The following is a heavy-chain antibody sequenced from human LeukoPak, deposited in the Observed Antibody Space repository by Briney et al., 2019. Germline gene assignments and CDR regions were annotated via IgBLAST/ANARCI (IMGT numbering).Heavy chain of an antibody. V-gene: IGHV5-51*01. D-gene: IGHD3-22*01. J-gene: IGHJ6*02. CDR3: AKQTYYYDSSGYYERNYYYYYGMDV. CDR1: GYSFTSYW. Sequence: GESLKISCKGSGYSFTSYWIGWVRQMPGKGLEWMGIIYPGDPDTRYSPSFQGQVTISADKSISTAYLQWSSLKASDTAMYYCAKQTYYYDSSGYYERNYYYYYGMDVWGQGTTVTVSS. CDR2: IYPGDPDT.